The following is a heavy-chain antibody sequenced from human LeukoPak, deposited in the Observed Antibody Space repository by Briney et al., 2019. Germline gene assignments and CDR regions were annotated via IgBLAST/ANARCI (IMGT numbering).Heavy chain of an antibody. CDR2: IYTSGST. CDR1: GGSISSGDYY. CDR3: ARDRYCSSTSCYSAFDY. J-gene: IGHJ4*02. Sequence: SQTLSLTCTVSGGSISSGDYYWSWIRQPPGKGLEWIGRIYTSGSTNYNPSLKSRVTMSVDTSKNQFSLKLSSVTAADTAVYYCARDRYCSSTSCYSAFDYWGQGTLVTVSS. V-gene: IGHV4-61*02. D-gene: IGHD2-2*01.